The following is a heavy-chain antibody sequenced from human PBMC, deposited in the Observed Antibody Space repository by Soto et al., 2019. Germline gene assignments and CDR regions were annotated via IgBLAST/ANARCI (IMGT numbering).Heavy chain of an antibody. CDR2: ISGSGGST. J-gene: IGHJ5*02. V-gene: IGHV3-23*01. CDR3: ARRGSGSDYDH. D-gene: IGHD1-26*01. CDR1: GFTFSSYA. Sequence: EVQLLESGGGLVQPGGSLRLSCAASGFTFSSYAMRWVRQAPVKGLEWVSAISGSGGSTYYADSVKGRFTISRDNSKNTLYLQMNSLRGEDTAVYYCARRGSGSDYDHRGQGTLVSVSS.